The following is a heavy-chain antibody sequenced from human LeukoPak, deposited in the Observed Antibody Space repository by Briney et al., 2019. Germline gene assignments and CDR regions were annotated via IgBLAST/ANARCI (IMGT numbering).Heavy chain of an antibody. J-gene: IGHJ3*02. CDR2: INHSGST. CDR1: GGSISSYY. CDR3: ARFLRRGSQPVRLINAFDI. Sequence: PSETLSPTCTVSGGSISSYYWSWIRQPPGKGLEWIGEINHSGSTNYNPSLKSRVTISVDTSKNQFSLKLSAVTAADTAVYYCARFLRRGSQPVRLINAFDIWGQGTMATVSS. D-gene: IGHD6-13*01. V-gene: IGHV4-34*01.